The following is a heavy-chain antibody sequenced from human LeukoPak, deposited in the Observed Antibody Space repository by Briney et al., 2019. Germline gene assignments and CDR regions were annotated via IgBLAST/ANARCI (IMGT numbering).Heavy chain of an antibody. CDR1: GGSISGYY. D-gene: IGHD1-1*01. J-gene: IGHJ5*02. V-gene: IGHV4-59*01. Sequence: SETLSLTCTVSGGSISGYYWSWVRQPPGKGLEWIGYIYDSGTTNYNPSLKSRVTISEDTSKNQFSLKLTSVTAADTAVYYCAKKVESKWLDPWGQGTLVTVSS. CDR2: IYDSGTT. CDR3: AKKVESKWLDP.